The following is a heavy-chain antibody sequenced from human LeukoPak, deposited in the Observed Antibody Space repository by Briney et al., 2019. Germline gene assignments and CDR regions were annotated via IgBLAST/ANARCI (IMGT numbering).Heavy chain of an antibody. CDR1: GFTFSSYA. CDR2: ISYDGSNK. J-gene: IGHJ4*02. D-gene: IGHD1-26*01. Sequence: GRSLRLSCAASGFTFSSYAMHWVRQAPGKGLEWVAVISYDGSNKYYADSVKGRFTISRDNSKNTLYLQMNSLRAEDTAVYYCARVWSRIVGATTSSNYWGQGTLVTVSS. V-gene: IGHV3-30*14. CDR3: ARVWSRIVGATTSSNY.